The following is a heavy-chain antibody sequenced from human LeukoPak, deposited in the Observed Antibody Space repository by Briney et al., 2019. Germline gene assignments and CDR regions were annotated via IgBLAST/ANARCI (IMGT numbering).Heavy chain of an antibody. CDR3: ARGITMKVETQYFLH. J-gene: IGHJ1*01. CDR1: GFIFSSYG. V-gene: IGHV3-30*02. D-gene: IGHD3-22*01. CDR2: IRLDGSDK. Sequence: PGESLRLSCAASGFIFSSYGMHWVRQAPGKGLEWVGFIRLDGSDKSYEDPAMNRFTITRVNTTNTLYLQMNSLRADDTAVYYCARGITMKVETQYFLHWGQGTLVTVSS.